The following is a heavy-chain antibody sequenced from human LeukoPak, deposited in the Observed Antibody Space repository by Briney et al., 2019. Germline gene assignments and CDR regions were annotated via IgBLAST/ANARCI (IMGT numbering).Heavy chain of an antibody. D-gene: IGHD3-10*01. CDR3: AREYYYGSGSYLGSFDY. CDR1: GFTFSSYE. V-gene: IGHV3-48*03. J-gene: IGHJ4*02. Sequence: GGSLRLSCAASGFTFSSYEMNWVRQAPGKGLEWVSYISSSGSTIYYADSVKGRFTISRDNAKNSLYLQMSSLRAEDTAVYYCAREYYYGSGSYLGSFDYWGQGTLVTVSS. CDR2: ISSSGSTI.